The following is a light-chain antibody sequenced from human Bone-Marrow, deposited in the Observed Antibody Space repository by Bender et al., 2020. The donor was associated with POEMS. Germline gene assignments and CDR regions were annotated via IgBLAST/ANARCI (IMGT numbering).Light chain of an antibody. CDR3: QSYDRTLNAMV. CDR1: SSDVGGYNY. V-gene: IGLV2-11*01. Sequence: QSALTQPRSVSGSPGQSVTISCTGTSSDVGGYNYVSWYQQHPGKAPKFVIYDVSKRPSGVSNRFSASKSGNTAARTISGLQAADGADYYCQSYDRTLNAMVFGGGTKVTVL. CDR2: DVS. J-gene: IGLJ3*02.